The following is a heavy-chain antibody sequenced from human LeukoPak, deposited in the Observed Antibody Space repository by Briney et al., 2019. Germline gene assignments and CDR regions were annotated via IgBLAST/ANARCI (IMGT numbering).Heavy chain of an antibody. J-gene: IGHJ4*02. CDR2: ISSSGGNT. D-gene: IGHD3-22*01. CDR3: VKELEIDYSDNDH. V-gene: IGHV3-23*01. CDR1: GFGFDSYA. Sequence: GGSLRLSCAGSGFGFDSYAMSWVRQAPGKGLEWVPVISSSGGNTYYADSVKGRFTISRDNSRNTVYLQMTSLGAEDTAIYYCVKELEIDYSDNDHWGQGTLVTVSS.